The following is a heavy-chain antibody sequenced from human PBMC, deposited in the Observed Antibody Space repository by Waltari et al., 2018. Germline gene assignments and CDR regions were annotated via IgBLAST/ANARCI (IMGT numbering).Heavy chain of an antibody. Sequence: EVQLVESGGGVVQPGRSLRLSCAASGFTFADYALHWVRQAPVKGLDVVSVISLTSVSIGYAGSVKGRITISRDNAKNSLYLQMNSLRAEDTALYYCGKARTVTTHFDYGGQGTLVTVSS. CDR1: GFTFADYA. CDR2: ISLTSVSI. D-gene: IGHD4-17*01. CDR3: GKARTVTTHFDY. J-gene: IGHJ4*02. V-gene: IGHV3-9*01.